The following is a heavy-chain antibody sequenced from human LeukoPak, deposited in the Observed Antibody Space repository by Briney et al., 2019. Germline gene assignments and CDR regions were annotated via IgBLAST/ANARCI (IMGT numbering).Heavy chain of an antibody. J-gene: IGHJ4*02. Sequence: PSETLSLTCTVSGGSISSSTYYWGWIRQSPGKGLEWIGYIYYSGSTNYNPSLKSRVTISVDTSKNQFSLKLSSVTAADTAVYYCARGKDYGGKQFDYWGQGTLVTVSS. CDR1: GGSISSSTYY. D-gene: IGHD4-23*01. CDR3: ARGKDYGGKQFDY. CDR2: IYYSGST. V-gene: IGHV4-61*05.